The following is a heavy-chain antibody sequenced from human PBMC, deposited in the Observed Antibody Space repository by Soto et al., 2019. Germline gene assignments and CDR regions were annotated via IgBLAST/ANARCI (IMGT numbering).Heavy chain of an antibody. CDR3: ARVSLMITFGGVIVDPIDY. Sequence: TSETLSLTCAVYGGSFSGYYWSWIRQPPGKGLEWIGEINHSGSTNYNPSLKSRVTISVDTSKNQFSLKLSSVTAADTAVYYCARVSLMITFGGVIVDPIDYWGQGTLVTVSS. J-gene: IGHJ4*02. CDR2: INHSGST. D-gene: IGHD3-16*02. CDR1: GGSFSGYY. V-gene: IGHV4-34*01.